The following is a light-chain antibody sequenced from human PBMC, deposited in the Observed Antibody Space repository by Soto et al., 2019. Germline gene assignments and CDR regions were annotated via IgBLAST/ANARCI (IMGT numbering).Light chain of an antibody. CDR3: AAWDDSLRGVV. J-gene: IGLJ2*01. Sequence: QAVVTQPPSASGTPGQRVTISCSGSSSNIGSNYVYWYQQLPGTVPQLLIYRNSERPSGVPDRFSGSKSGTSASLAISGLRCEDEADYYCAAWDDSLRGVVFGGGTKLTVL. V-gene: IGLV1-47*01. CDR2: RNS. CDR1: SSNIGSNY.